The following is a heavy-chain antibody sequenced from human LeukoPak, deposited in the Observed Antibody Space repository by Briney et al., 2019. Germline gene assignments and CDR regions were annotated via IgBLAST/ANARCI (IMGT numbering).Heavy chain of an antibody. CDR1: GYTFTSYY. V-gene: IGHV1-46*01. D-gene: IGHD5/OR15-5a*01. Sequence: PWASVKVSCKASGYTFTSYYMHWVRQAPGQGLEWMGIINPSGGSTSYAQKFQGRVTMTRDTSISTAYMELSRLRSDDTAVYYCARGLSHWFDPWGQGTLVTVSS. CDR2: INPSGGST. CDR3: ARGLSHWFDP. J-gene: IGHJ5*02.